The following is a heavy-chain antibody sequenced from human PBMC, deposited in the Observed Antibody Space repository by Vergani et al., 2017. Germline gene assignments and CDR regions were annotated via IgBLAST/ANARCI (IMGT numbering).Heavy chain of an antibody. J-gene: IGHJ4*02. D-gene: IGHD3-16*01. CDR3: AKDMGEEALYYFDY. Sequence: VQLVESGGGVVQPGRSLRLSCAASGFTFDDYAMHWVRQAPGKGLEWVSGISWHSGSIGYADSVKGRFTIARDNAKNSLYLQMNSLRAEDTALYYCAKDMGEEALYYFDYWGQGTLVTVSS. CDR2: ISWHSGSI. CDR1: GFTFDDYA. V-gene: IGHV3-9*01.